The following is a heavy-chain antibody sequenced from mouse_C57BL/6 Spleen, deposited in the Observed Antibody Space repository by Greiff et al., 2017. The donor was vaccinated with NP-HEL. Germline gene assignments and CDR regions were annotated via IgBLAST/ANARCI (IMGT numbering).Heavy chain of an antibody. D-gene: IGHD2-4*01. CDR1: GYAFTNYL. V-gene: IGHV1-54*01. Sequence: VQLQQSGAELVRPGTSVKVSCKASGYAFTNYLIEWVKQRPGQGLEWIGVINPGSGGTNYNEKFKGKATLTADKSSSTAYMQLSSLTSEDSAVYFCARDDYDGYFDVWGTGTTVTVSS. CDR2: INPGSGGT. J-gene: IGHJ1*03. CDR3: ARDDYDGYFDV.